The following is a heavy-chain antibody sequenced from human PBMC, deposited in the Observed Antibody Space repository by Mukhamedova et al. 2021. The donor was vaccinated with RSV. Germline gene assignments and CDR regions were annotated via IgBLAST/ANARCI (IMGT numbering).Heavy chain of an antibody. D-gene: IGHD3-22*01. Sequence: GDSKDYADSVKGRFTVSRDNSKNTVYLQMNTLRVEDTALYFCAKVGRYYYDSSGYSDYWGQGTLVTVS. J-gene: IGHJ4*02. CDR3: AKVGRYYYDSSGYSDY. V-gene: IGHV3-23*01. CDR2: GDSK.